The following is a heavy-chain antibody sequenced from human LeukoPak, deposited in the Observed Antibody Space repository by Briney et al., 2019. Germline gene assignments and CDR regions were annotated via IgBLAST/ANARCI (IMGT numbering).Heavy chain of an antibody. CDR2: INPNSGGT. J-gene: IGHJ5*02. D-gene: IGHD2-2*01. Sequence: ASVKVSCKASGYTFTGYYMHWVRQAPGQGLEWMGWINPNSGGTNYAQKFQGRVTMTRDTSISTAYMELSRLRSDDTAVYYCARELLDPRIPYCSSTSCSNWFDPWGQGTLVTVSS. V-gene: IGHV1-2*02. CDR1: GYTFTGYY. CDR3: ARELLDPRIPYCSSTSCSNWFDP.